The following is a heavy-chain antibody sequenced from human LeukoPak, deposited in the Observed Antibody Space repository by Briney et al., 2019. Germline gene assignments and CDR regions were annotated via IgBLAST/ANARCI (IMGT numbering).Heavy chain of an antibody. V-gene: IGHV4-39*01. CDR3: AGRTAAGLDY. Sequence: SETLSLTCTVSGGSISSSSYYWGWIRQPPGKGLEWIGSIYHSGSTYYNPSLKSRVTIAVETSKNQFSLKLTSVTASDTAVYYCAGRTAAGLDYWGQGTLVTVSS. D-gene: IGHD6-25*01. CDR1: GGSISSSSYY. J-gene: IGHJ4*02. CDR2: IYHSGST.